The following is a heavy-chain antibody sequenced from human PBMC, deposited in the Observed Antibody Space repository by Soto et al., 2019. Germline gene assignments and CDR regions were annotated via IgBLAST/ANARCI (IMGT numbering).Heavy chain of an antibody. V-gene: IGHV1-3*01. J-gene: IGHJ6*03. CDR1: GYTFTSYA. D-gene: IGHD6-13*01. Sequence: EASVKVSCKAAGYTFTSYAMHWVRQAPGQRLEWMGWINAGNGNTKYSQKFQGRVTITRDTSASTAYMELSSLRSEDTAVYYCARDSLRESSSWYGYYYMDVWGKGTTVTVSS. CDR2: INAGNGNT. CDR3: ARDSLRESSSWYGYYYMDV.